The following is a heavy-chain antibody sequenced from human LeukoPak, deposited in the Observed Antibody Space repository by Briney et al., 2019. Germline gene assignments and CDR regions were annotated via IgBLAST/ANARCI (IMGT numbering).Heavy chain of an antibody. Sequence: GGSLRLSCAASGFTFSSYGMNWVRQAPGKGLEWVSYISSSTTTIYYADSVKGRFTISRDNAKNSLFLQMNSLRAGDTAVYYCAREGPDYWGQGTLVTVSS. V-gene: IGHV3-48*04. CDR2: ISSSTTTI. CDR3: AREGPDY. CDR1: GFTFSSYG. J-gene: IGHJ4*02.